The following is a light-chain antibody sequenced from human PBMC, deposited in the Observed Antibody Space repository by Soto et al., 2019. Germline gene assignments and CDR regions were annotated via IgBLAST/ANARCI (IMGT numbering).Light chain of an antibody. CDR3: QQYSSYSA. CDR2: KAS. Sequence: DIQMTQSPSTLSGSVGDRVTITCRASQTISSWLAWYQQKPGKAPKLLIYKASTLKSGVPSRFSGSGSGTEFTLTISSLQPDDFATYYCQQYSSYSAFGQGTKVDNK. J-gene: IGKJ1*01. CDR1: QTISSW. V-gene: IGKV1-5*03.